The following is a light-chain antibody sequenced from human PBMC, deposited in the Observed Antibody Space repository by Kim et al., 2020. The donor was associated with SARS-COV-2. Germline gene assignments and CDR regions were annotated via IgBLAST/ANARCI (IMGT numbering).Light chain of an antibody. CDR2: DKN. Sequence: SSELTQDPAVSVALGQTVRITCQADSLRPSLASWFQQRPGQAPKLVIYDKNHRPSGIADRFSGSSSGNTASWTITGAQAEDEAVYYCNSWDSSGDRVVFGGGTQLTVL. CDR3: NSWDSSGDRVV. V-gene: IGLV3-19*01. J-gene: IGLJ2*01. CDR1: SLRPSL.